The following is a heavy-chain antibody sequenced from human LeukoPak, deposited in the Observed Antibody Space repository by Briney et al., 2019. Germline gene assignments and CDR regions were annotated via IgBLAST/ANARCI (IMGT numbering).Heavy chain of an antibody. V-gene: IGHV3-21*01. D-gene: IGHD2-2*03. CDR2: ISSSSSYI. Sequence: GGSLRLSCAASGFTFSTYSLNWVRQAPGKGLEWVSSISSSSSYIYYADSVKGRFTISRDNAKNSLYLQMNSLRAEDTAVYYCARDSGYCSSTSCYGGYWGQGTLVTVSS. CDR3: ARDSGYCSSTSCYGGY. CDR1: GFTFSTYS. J-gene: IGHJ4*02.